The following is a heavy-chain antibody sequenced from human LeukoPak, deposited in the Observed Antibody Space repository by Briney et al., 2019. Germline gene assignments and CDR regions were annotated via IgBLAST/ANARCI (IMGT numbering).Heavy chain of an antibody. CDR1: GFIFSRYD. CDR2: IWHDGSKT. V-gene: IGHV3-33*01. J-gene: IGHJ4*02. Sequence: GGSLRLSCVASGFIFSRYDMHWVRQAPGKGLEWVTLIWHDGSKTHYADSVKGRFTISRDDSKSTLYVQMNSLRVEDTAVYYCARDPATVTSHFDYWGQGALVTVSS. CDR3: ARDPATVTSHFDY. D-gene: IGHD4-17*01.